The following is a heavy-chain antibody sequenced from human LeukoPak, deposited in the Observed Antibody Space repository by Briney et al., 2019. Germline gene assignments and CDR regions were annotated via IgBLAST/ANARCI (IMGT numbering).Heavy chain of an antibody. CDR3: ARFHRGTLRYSKLDY. Sequence: ASVKVSCKASGYTFTGYYMHWVRQAPGHGLEWMGWINPNSGGTNYAQKFQGRVTMTRDTSISTAYMELSRLRSDDTAVYYCARFHRGTLRYSKLDYWGQGTLVTVSS. CDR2: INPNSGGT. J-gene: IGHJ4*02. V-gene: IGHV1-2*02. D-gene: IGHD3-9*01. CDR1: GYTFTGYY.